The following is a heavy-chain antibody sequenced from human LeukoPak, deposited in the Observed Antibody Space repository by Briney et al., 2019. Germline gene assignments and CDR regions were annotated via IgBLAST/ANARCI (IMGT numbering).Heavy chain of an antibody. V-gene: IGHV1-69*01. CDR2: IIPIFGTA. Sequence: GSSVKVSCKASGGTFSSYAISWVRQAPGQGLEWMGGIIPIFGTANYAQKFQGRVTITADESTSTAYMELSSLRSEDTAVYYCAVRYCSSTSCYLSTYYYYYYYMDVWGKGTTVTVSS. CDR1: GGTFSSYA. CDR3: AVRYCSSTSCYLSTYYYYYYYMDV. D-gene: IGHD2-2*01. J-gene: IGHJ6*03.